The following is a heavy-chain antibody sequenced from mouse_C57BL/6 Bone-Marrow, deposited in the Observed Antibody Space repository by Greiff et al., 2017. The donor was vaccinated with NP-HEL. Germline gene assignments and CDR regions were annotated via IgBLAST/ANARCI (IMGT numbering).Heavy chain of an antibody. Sequence: QVQLQQPGAELVRPGSSVKLSCKASGYTFTSYWMHWVKQRPIQGLEWIGNIDPSDSETHYNQKFKDKATLTVDKSSSTAYMQLSSLTSEDSAVYYCARSRDGLRRNYARDYWGQGTSVTVSS. V-gene: IGHV1-52*01. J-gene: IGHJ4*01. CDR3: ARSRDGLRRNYARDY. CDR2: IDPSDSET. D-gene: IGHD2-4*01. CDR1: GYTFTSYW.